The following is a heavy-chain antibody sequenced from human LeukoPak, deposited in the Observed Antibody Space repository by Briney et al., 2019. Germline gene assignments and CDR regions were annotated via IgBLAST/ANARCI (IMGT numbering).Heavy chain of an antibody. J-gene: IGHJ3*02. D-gene: IGHD6-13*01. V-gene: IGHV3-9*03. Sequence: GGSLRLSCAASGFTFDDYAMHWVRQAPGEGLEWVSGISWNSGSIGYADSVKGRFTISRDNAKNSLYLQMNSLRAEDMALYYCAKDKGSSWYPYDAFDIWGQGTMVTVSS. CDR3: AKDKGSSWYPYDAFDI. CDR1: GFTFDDYA. CDR2: ISWNSGSI.